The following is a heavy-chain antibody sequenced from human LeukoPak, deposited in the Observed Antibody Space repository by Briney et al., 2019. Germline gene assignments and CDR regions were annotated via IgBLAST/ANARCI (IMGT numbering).Heavy chain of an antibody. CDR2: IKSNSDGGTT. V-gene: IGHV3-15*01. D-gene: IGHD2-21*01. CDR1: GFTFSTAW. Sequence: PGGFLRLSCVASGFTFSTAWMSWLRQAPGKGLEWVGRIKSNSDGGTTDYAASVKGRFTISRDDSKNTVYLQMNSLKTEDTAVYYCLWWDYWGQGTLVTVSS. CDR3: LWWDY. J-gene: IGHJ4*02.